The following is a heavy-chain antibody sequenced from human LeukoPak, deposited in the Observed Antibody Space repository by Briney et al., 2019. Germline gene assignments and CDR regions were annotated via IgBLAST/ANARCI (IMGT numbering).Heavy chain of an antibody. J-gene: IGHJ5*02. CDR1: GFTFSSYA. CDR2: ISGSGGST. D-gene: IGHD6-13*01. V-gene: IGHV3-23*01. CDR3: AKGHSSSWYRSWFDP. Sequence: GGSLRLSCAASGFTFSSYAMSWVRQAPGKGLEWVSAISGSGGSTYYADSVKGRFTISRDNSKNTLYLQVNSLRAEDTAVYYCAKGHSSSWYRSWFDPWGQGTLVTVSS.